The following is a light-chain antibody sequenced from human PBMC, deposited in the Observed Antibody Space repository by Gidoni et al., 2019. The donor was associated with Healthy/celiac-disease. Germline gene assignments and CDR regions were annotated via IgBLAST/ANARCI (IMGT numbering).Light chain of an antibody. CDR2: STS. CDR3: LLYYGGAQPV. V-gene: IGLV7-43*01. J-gene: IGLJ2*01. Sequence: QPVVPQEPSLTVSPGGPGTLTWASSTGAVPSGYYPTWFQQKPGQAPRALIYSTSNKPPWTPARFSGSLLGGKAALTLSGVQPEDEAEYYCLLYYGGAQPVFDGGTKLTVL. CDR1: TGAVPSGYY.